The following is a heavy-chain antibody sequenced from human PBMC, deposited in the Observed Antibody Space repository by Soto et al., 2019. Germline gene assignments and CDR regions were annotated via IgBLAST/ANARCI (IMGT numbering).Heavy chain of an antibody. D-gene: IGHD4-17*01. J-gene: IGHJ6*03. CDR2: IKQDGSEK. V-gene: IGHV3-7*01. CDR1: GFTFSSYG. CDR3: ARGSADYGDYGGDYYYYYMDV. Sequence: GGSLRLSCAASGFTFSSYGMSWVRQAPGKGLEWVANIKQDGSEKYYVDSVKGRFTISRDNAKNSLYLQMNSLRAEDTAVYYCARGSADYGDYGGDYYYYYMDVWGKGTTVTVSS.